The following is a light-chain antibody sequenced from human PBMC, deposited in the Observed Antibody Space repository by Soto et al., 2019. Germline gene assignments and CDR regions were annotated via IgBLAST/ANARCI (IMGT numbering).Light chain of an antibody. CDR1: QSVNSW. V-gene: IGKV1-5*03. CDR3: QQYNNYSGT. Sequence: DIQMTQSPSTLSASVGDRVTITCRASQSVNSWLAWYQQKPGKAPKLLIYKASNLENGVPSRFSGSGSGTEFTLTISGLQPDDFESYYCQQYNNYSGTFGQGTKVEIK. CDR2: KAS. J-gene: IGKJ1*01.